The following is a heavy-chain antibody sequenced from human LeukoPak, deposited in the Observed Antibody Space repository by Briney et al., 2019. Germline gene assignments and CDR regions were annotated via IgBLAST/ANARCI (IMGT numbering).Heavy chain of an antibody. CDR2: INHSGST. CDR1: GGSFSGYY. J-gene: IGHJ4*02. D-gene: IGHD6-13*01. V-gene: IGHV4-34*01. CDR3: ARSDPYSSPDY. Sequence: PSETLSLTCAVYGGSFSGYYWSWIRQPPGKGLEWIGEINHSGSTDYNPSLKSRVTISVDTPKNQFSLKLSSVTAADTAVYYCARSDPYSSPDYWGQGTLVTVSS.